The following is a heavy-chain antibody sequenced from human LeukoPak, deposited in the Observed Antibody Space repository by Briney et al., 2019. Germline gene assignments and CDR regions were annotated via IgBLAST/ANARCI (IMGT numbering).Heavy chain of an antibody. CDR1: GFHFSSYG. Sequence: PGGSLRLSCAASGFHFSSYGMHWVRQAPGKGLEWVAFIRYDGSNKYYADSVKGRFTISRDNSKNTLYLRMNSLRAEDTAVYYCAKDKYSSSWYNWFDPWGQGTLVTVSS. V-gene: IGHV3-30*02. CDR3: AKDKYSSSWYNWFDP. J-gene: IGHJ5*02. D-gene: IGHD6-13*01. CDR2: IRYDGSNK.